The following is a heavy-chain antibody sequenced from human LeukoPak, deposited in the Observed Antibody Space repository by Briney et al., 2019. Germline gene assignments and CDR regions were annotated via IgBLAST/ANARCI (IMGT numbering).Heavy chain of an antibody. Sequence: PGGSLRLSCAASGFTFSSYGMSWVRQAPGKGLEWVSRINSDGSSTSYADSVKGRFTISRDNAKNTLYLQMNSLRAEDTAVYYCARDANYYDSSGYRLWGQGTLVTVSS. J-gene: IGHJ4*02. CDR1: GFTFSSYG. CDR3: ARDANYYDSSGYRL. V-gene: IGHV3-74*01. CDR2: INSDGSST. D-gene: IGHD3-22*01.